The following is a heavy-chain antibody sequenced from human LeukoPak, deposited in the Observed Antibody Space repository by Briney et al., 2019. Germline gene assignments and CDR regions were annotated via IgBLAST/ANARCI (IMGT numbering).Heavy chain of an antibody. CDR2: IYYSGST. D-gene: IGHD3-16*02. J-gene: IGHJ4*02. V-gene: IGHV4-39*01. CDR1: GGSISSSSYY. CDR3: ARRGRADYVWGSYRSYYFDY. Sequence: SETLSLTCTVSGGSISSSSYYGGWIRQPPGKGLEWIGSIYYSGSTYYNPSLKRRVTISVDPSKNQFSLKLSSVTAADTAVYYCARRGRADYVWGSYRSYYFDYWGQGTLVTVSS.